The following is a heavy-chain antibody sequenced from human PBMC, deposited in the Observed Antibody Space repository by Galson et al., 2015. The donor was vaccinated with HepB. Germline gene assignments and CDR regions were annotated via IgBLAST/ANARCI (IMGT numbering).Heavy chain of an antibody. CDR1: GYTFTSYG. D-gene: IGHD2-2*01. J-gene: IGHJ5*02. CDR3: ARSPFRSYQLPKGKNWFDP. Sequence: SVKVSCKASGYTFTSYGISWVRQAPGQGLEWMGWISAYNGNTNYAQKLQGRVTMTTDTSTSTAYMELRSLRSDDTAVYYCARSPFRSYQLPKGKNWFDPWGQGTLVTVSS. V-gene: IGHV1-18*01. CDR2: ISAYNGNT.